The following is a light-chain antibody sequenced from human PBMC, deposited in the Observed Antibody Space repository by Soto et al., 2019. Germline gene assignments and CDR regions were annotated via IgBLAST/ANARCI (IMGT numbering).Light chain of an antibody. CDR1: QSLLHSNGYNY. Sequence: DIVMTQSPLSLPVTPGEPASISCRSSQSLLHSNGYNYLDWYLQKPGQSPQLLIYLGSNRDYGVPDRFSVSGSGTDFTLKISRVEAEDFGVYYCMQALQTGAFGQGTKLEIK. J-gene: IGKJ2*01. CDR3: MQALQTGA. CDR2: LGS. V-gene: IGKV2-28*01.